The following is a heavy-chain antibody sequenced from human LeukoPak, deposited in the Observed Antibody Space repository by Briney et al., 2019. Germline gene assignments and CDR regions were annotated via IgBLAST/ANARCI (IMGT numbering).Heavy chain of an antibody. V-gene: IGHV3-23*01. CDR2: ISASAGNI. J-gene: IGHJ4*02. D-gene: IGHD3-10*02. Sequence: GGSLRLSCAASGFTFSSYVMSWVRQAPGKGLEWVSTISASAGNIYYADSVKGRFTISRDNSKNTLFLQMNSLRAEDTAIYYCAKRPAAVRGVIPYVDYWGQGTLVTVSS. CDR3: AKRPAAVRGVIPYVDY. CDR1: GFTFSSYV.